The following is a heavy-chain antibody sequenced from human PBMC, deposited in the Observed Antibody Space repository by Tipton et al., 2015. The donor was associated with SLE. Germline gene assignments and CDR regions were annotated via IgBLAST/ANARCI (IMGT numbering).Heavy chain of an antibody. CDR1: GGSFSGYS. CDR2: INHSGST. V-gene: IGHV4-34*01. D-gene: IGHD6-6*01. CDR3: ARSGGSSSRHFDY. Sequence: TLSLTCAVYGGSFSGYSWTWIRQPPGKGLEWIGEINHSGSTNYNPSLKSRVTISVDTSKNQISLKLSSVTAADTAVYYCARSGGSSSRHFDYWGQGTLVTVSS. J-gene: IGHJ4*02.